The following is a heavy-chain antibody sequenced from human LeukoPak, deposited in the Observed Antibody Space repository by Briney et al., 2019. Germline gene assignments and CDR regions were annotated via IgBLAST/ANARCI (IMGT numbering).Heavy chain of an antibody. CDR3: ARHIEFGSLLYDY. D-gene: IGHD3-3*01. J-gene: IGHJ4*02. Sequence: PSETLSLTCTVSGGSISSSSYYWGWIRQPPGKGLEWIGSIYYSGSTYYNPSLKSRVTISVDTSKNQFSLKLSSVTAADTAVYYCARHIEFGSLLYDYWGQGTLVTVSS. V-gene: IGHV4-39*01. CDR2: IYYSGST. CDR1: GGSISSSSYY.